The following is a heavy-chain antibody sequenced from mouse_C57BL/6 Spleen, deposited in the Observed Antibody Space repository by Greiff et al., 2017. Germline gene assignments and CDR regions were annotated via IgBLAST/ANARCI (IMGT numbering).Heavy chain of an antibody. CDR3: ARSYYGYDGNYYAMDY. CDR2: IYPRSGNT. J-gene: IGHJ4*01. CDR1: GYTFTSYG. D-gene: IGHD2-9*01. Sequence: QVQLQQSGAELARPGASVKLSCKASGYTFTSYGISWVKQRTGQGLEWIGEIYPRSGNTYYNEKFKGKATLTADKSSSTAYMELRSLTSEDSAVYFCARSYYGYDGNYYAMDYWGQGTSVTVSS. V-gene: IGHV1-81*01.